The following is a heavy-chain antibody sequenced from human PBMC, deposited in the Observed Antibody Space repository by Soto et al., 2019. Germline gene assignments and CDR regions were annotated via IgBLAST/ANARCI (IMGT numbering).Heavy chain of an antibody. V-gene: IGHV1-18*01. J-gene: IGHJ6*02. Sequence: ASVKVSCKASGYTFTSYGISWVRQAPGQGLEWMGWISAYNGNTNYAQKLQGRVTMTTDTSTSTAYMELRSLRSDDTAVYYCARDLCSGGSCYYYYGMDVWGQGTTVTVSS. CDR2: ISAYNGNT. CDR3: ARDLCSGGSCYYYYGMDV. CDR1: GYTFTSYG. D-gene: IGHD2-15*01.